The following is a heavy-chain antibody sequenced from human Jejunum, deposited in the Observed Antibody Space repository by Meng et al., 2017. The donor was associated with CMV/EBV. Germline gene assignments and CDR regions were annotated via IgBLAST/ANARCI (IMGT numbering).Heavy chain of an antibody. CDR3: ARDEGTHGWFDP. V-gene: IGHV3-7*01. J-gene: IGHJ5*02. CDR1: GFTFSNYW. CDR2: INQDGSET. Sequence: AASGFTFSNYWMSWVRQAPGKGLEWVASINQDGSETYYVDSVKGRFTISRDNAKNSLYLQMNSLRAEDTAVYYCARDEGTHGWFDPWGQGTLVTVSS. D-gene: IGHD3-10*01.